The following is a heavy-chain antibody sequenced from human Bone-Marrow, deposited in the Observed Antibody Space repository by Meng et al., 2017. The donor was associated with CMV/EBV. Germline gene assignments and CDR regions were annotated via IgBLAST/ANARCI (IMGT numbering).Heavy chain of an antibody. Sequence: GESLKISCAASGFTFSSYAMHWVRQAPGKGLEWVAVISYDGSNKYYADSVKGRFTISRDNSKNTLYLQMNSLRAEDTAVYYCARDHQSQYYDFWSGYYPYGMDGWGQGTTVTVSS. CDR3: ARDHQSQYYDFWSGYYPYGMDG. J-gene: IGHJ6*02. D-gene: IGHD3-3*01. CDR1: GFTFSSYA. V-gene: IGHV3-30*04. CDR2: ISYDGSNK.